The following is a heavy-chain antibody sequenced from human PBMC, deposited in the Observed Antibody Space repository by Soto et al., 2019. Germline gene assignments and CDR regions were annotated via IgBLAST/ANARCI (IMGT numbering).Heavy chain of an antibody. Sequence: ASVKVSCKASGYTFTGYYMHWVRQAPGQGLEWMGWINPNSGGTNYAQKFQGWVTMTRDTSISTAYMELSRLRSDDTAVYYCAREYSYVGYYYGMDVWGQGTTVTASS. CDR3: AREYSYVGYYYGMDV. D-gene: IGHD5-18*01. V-gene: IGHV1-2*04. CDR1: GYTFTGYY. J-gene: IGHJ6*02. CDR2: INPNSGGT.